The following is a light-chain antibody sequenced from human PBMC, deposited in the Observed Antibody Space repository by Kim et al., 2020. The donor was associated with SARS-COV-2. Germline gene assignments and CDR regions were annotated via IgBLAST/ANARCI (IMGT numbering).Light chain of an antibody. V-gene: IGLV3-21*04. J-gene: IGLJ3*02. CDR3: QVWDSSSDHRV. CDR2: SAS. CDR1: NIGCKS. Sequence: PGKTAGITCGGNNIGCKSVHWYRQMPGQAPVLVIYSASDRPSGIPERFSGSNFGNTATLTISRVEGGDEADYYCQVWDSSSDHRVFGGGTKLTVL.